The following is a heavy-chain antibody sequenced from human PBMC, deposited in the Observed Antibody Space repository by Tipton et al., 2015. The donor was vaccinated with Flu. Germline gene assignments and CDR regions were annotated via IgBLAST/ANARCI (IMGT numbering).Heavy chain of an antibody. Sequence: QLVQSGAEVKKPGASVKVSCKASGYTFTSYGISWVRRAPGQGLEWMGWNSAYNGNTNYAQKLQGRVTMTTDTSTSTAYMELRILRSEDPAVYYCAGDQGDEYVWGSSDHAFDIWGQGTMVTVSS. D-gene: IGHD3-16*01. CDR1: GYTFTSYG. CDR2: NSAYNGNT. J-gene: IGHJ3*02. CDR3: AGDQGDEYVWGSSDHAFDI. V-gene: IGHV1-18*01.